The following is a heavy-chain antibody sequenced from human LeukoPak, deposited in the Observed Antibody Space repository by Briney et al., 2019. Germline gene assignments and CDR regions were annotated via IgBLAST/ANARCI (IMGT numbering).Heavy chain of an antibody. CDR1: GYSFTNYG. Sequence: ASVKVSCKAFGYSFTNYGFNWVRQAPGQGLEWMGWISAYNGNTNYAQKLQGRVTMTTDTYTTTAYMELRSLRSDDTAVYYRARDSSGYPRDASDYWGQGTLVTVSS. CDR3: ARDSSGYPRDASDY. J-gene: IGHJ4*02. CDR2: ISAYNGNT. V-gene: IGHV1-18*01. D-gene: IGHD3-22*01.